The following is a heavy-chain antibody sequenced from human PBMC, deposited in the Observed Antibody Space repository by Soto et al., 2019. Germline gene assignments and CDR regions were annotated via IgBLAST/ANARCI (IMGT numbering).Heavy chain of an antibody. V-gene: IGHV3-23*01. CDR2: ISGSGGST. J-gene: IGHJ4*02. CDR1: GFTFSSYA. D-gene: IGHD4-17*01. CDR3: AKNSSRDYGGPTDY. Sequence: GGSLRLSCAASGFTFSSYAMSWVRQAPGKGLEWVSAISGSGGSTYYADSVKGRFTISTDNSKSMLYLQMSSLRAEDTDVYYCAKNSSRDYGGPTDYWGQGTLVTVSS.